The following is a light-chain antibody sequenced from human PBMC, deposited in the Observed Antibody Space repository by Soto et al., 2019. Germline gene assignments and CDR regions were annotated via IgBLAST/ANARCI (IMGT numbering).Light chain of an antibody. CDR1: QTIFYSSNNKNY. CDR3: QQYYSAPYT. J-gene: IGKJ2*01. V-gene: IGKV4-1*01. CDR2: WAS. Sequence: DIVMTQSPDSLAVSLGEGATIKCKSSQTIFYSSNNKNYVAWYQQKSGQPPKLLIYWASMRESGGPDRFSGSGSETDFTLTISSLQAEDVAVYYCQQYYSAPYTFGQGTKLEIK.